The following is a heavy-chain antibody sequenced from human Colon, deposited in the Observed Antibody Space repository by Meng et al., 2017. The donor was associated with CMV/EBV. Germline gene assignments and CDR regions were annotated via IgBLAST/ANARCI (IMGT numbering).Heavy chain of an antibody. V-gene: IGHV1-8*01. CDR1: GYTFSSYD. CDR3: ARGRGYPIHRGAPLKTYSYYYGMVV. Sequence: GGSLRLSCKASGYTFSSYDFNWVRQASGQGLEWMGWMNFYTGDTGYAQKFQGRVAMTRDASTGTVYLELSSLTSEDTAVYFCARGRGYPIHRGAPLKTYSYYYGMVVWGQGTTVTVSS. J-gene: IGHJ6*02. CDR2: MNFYTGDT. D-gene: IGHD2-8*01.